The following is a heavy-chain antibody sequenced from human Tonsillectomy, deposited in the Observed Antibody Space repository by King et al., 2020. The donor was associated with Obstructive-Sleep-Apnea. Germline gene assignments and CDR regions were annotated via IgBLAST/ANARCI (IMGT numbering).Heavy chain of an antibody. J-gene: IGHJ4*02. CDR2: IYYSGNT. Sequence: VQLQESGPGLVKPSETLSLTCTVSGGSISSYYWSWIRQPPGKGLEWIGYIYYSGNTNYNPSLKSRVTVSVDTSKNQFSLKLSSVTAADTAVYYCARLGVAAAGGGSFDYWGKGTLVTVSS. D-gene: IGHD6-13*01. V-gene: IGHV4-59*08. CDR3: ARLGVAAAGGGSFDY. CDR1: GGSISSYY.